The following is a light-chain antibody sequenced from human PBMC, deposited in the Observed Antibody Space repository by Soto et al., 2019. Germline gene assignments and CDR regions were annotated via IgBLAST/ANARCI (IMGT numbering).Light chain of an antibody. V-gene: IGLV2-14*01. CDR1: RSDVGGYNY. J-gene: IGLJ1*01. CDR3: SSYTSSSTYV. CDR2: EVS. Sequence: QSALTKPASVSGSPGQPITISCTGTRSDVGGYNYVSWYQQHPGKAPKLMIYEVSNRPSGVSNRFSGSKSGNTASLTISGLQAEDEADYYCSSYTSSSTYVFGTGTKVTVL.